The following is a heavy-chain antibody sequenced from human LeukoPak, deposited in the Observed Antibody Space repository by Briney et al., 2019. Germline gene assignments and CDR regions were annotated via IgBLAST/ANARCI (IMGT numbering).Heavy chain of an antibody. D-gene: IGHD1-1*01. Sequence: SLRLSCAASGFTFDDYAMHWVRQASGKGLEWVSGISWNSGSIGYADSVKGRFTISRDNAKNSLYLQMNSLRAEDTALYYCAKGTTGTSSPFDYWGQGTLVTVSS. J-gene: IGHJ4*02. CDR2: ISWNSGSI. V-gene: IGHV3-9*01. CDR1: GFTFDDYA. CDR3: AKGTTGTSSPFDY.